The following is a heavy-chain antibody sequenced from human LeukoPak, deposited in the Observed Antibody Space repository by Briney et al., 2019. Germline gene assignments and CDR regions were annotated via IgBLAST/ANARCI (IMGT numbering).Heavy chain of an antibody. CDR2: ISWNSGSI. CDR3: AKGKEPAAIGYYFDY. V-gene: IGHV3-9*03. Sequence: PGRSLRLSCAASGFTFDDYAMHWVRQAPGKGLEWVSGISWNSGSIGYADSVKGRFTISRDNAKNSLYLQMNSLRAEDMALYYCAKGKEPAAIGYYFDYWGQGTLVTVSS. D-gene: IGHD2-2*02. J-gene: IGHJ4*02. CDR1: GFTFDDYA.